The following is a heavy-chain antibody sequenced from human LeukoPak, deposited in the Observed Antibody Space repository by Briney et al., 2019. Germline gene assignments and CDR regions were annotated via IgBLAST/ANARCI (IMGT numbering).Heavy chain of an antibody. Sequence: SETLSLTCTVSGGSISSGSYYWSWIRQPAGKGLEWIGRIYTSGSTNYNPSLKSRVTISVDTSKNEFSLKLSSVTAADTAVYYCARDGYSSSWVLNWFDPWGQGTLVTVSS. CDR1: GGSISSGSYY. CDR2: IYTSGST. CDR3: ARDGYSSSWVLNWFDP. J-gene: IGHJ5*02. V-gene: IGHV4-61*02. D-gene: IGHD6-13*01.